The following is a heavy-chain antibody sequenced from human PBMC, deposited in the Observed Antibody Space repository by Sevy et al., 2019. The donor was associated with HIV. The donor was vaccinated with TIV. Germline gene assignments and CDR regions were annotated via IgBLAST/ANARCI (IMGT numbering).Heavy chain of an antibody. Sequence: GGSLRLSCAASGFTFSSYDIHWVRQATGKGLEWVSAIRTTGDTYYPDSVKGRFTISRENAKNSLYLQMNSLRAGDTGVYYCASEVPGSRYGMDVWGQGTTVTVSS. V-gene: IGHV3-13*01. J-gene: IGHJ6*02. CDR1: GFTFSSYD. CDR3: ASEVPGSRYGMDV. D-gene: IGHD3-10*01. CDR2: IRTTGDT.